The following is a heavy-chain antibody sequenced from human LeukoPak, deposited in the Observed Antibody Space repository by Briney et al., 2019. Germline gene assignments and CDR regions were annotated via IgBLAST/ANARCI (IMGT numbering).Heavy chain of an antibody. CDR2: ISAYNGNT. D-gene: IGHD3-22*01. CDR1: GYTFTSYG. J-gene: IGHJ5*02. Sequence: ASVKVSCKASGYTFTSYGISWVRRAPGQGLEWMGWISAYNGNTNYAQKLQGRVTMTTDTSTSTAYMELRSLRSDDTAVYYCARDGYYYDSSGRDLDPWGQGTLVTVSS. CDR3: ARDGYYYDSSGRDLDP. V-gene: IGHV1-18*01.